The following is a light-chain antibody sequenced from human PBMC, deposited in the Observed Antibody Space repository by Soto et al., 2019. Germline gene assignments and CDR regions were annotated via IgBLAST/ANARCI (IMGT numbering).Light chain of an antibody. V-gene: IGLV2-8*01. Sequence: QSVLTQPPSASGFPGQSVTISCTGTSSDVGVYNSVSWYQQHPAQAPKLMIYDVSKRPSGVPDRFSGSKSGNTASLTVSGLQAEDEADYYCSSYAGTHIVFGTGTKLTVL. J-gene: IGLJ1*01. CDR3: SSYAGTHIV. CDR2: DVS. CDR1: SSDVGVYNS.